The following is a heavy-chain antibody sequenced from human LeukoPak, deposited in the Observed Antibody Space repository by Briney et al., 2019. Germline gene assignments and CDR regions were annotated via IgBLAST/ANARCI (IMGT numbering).Heavy chain of an antibody. V-gene: IGHV3-30-3*01. Sequence: GGSLRLSCAASGFTFSSYAMHWVRQAPGKGLEWVAVISYDGSNKYYADSVKGRFTISRDNSKNTLYLQMNSLRAEDTAVYYCAREGEMTTHAFDIWGQGTMVTVSS. J-gene: IGHJ3*02. CDR3: AREGEMTTHAFDI. CDR1: GFTFSSYA. D-gene: IGHD4-11*01. CDR2: ISYDGSNK.